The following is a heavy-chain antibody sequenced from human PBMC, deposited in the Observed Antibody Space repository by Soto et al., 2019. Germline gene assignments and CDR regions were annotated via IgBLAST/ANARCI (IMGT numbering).Heavy chain of an antibody. CDR2: ISANGQGI. CDR1: GFTFSTYA. Sequence: ESLRLSCAASGFTFSTYALSWVRQAPGKGLEWVSAISANGQGIYYADSVRGRFTISRDNSKNTIFLHMDSLRAEDTAVYYCAKDRNYPRDQFHYWGQGTLVTVSS. V-gene: IGHV3-23*01. CDR3: AKDRNYPRDQFHY. D-gene: IGHD1-7*01. J-gene: IGHJ4*02.